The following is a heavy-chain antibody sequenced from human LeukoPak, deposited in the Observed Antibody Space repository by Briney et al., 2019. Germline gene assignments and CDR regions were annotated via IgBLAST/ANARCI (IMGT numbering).Heavy chain of an antibody. CDR3: ARDPVQYSSGWSYLDY. D-gene: IGHD6-19*01. CDR2: INPNSGGT. J-gene: IGHJ4*02. V-gene: IGHV1-2*02. Sequence: GASVKVSCKASGYTFTGYYMHWVRQAPGQGLEWMGWINPNSGGTNYAQKFQGRVTMTRDTSISTAYMELSRLRSDDTAVYYCARDPVQYSSGWSYLDYWGQGTLVTVSS. CDR1: GYTFTGYY.